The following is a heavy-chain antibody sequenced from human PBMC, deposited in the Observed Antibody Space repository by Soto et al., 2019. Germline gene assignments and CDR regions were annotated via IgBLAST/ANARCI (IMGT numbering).Heavy chain of an antibody. J-gene: IGHJ4*02. CDR2: IFSNDEK. V-gene: IGHV2-26*01. Sequence: ESGPTLVNPTETLTLTCTVSGFSLSNARMGVSWIRQPPGKALEWLAHIFSNDEKSYSTSLKSRLTISKDTSKSQVVLTMTNMDPVDTATYYCARFRTVGGGDYGENYFDYWGQGTLVTVSS. CDR1: GFSLSNARMG. CDR3: ARFRTVGGGDYGENYFDY. D-gene: IGHD4-17*01.